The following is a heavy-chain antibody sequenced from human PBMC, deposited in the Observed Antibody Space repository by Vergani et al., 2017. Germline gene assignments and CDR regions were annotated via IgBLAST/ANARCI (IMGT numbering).Heavy chain of an antibody. CDR3: ARDSGSYYRGGYYYYGMDV. Sequence: QVQLQESGPGLVKPSETLSLTCTVSGGSISSYYWSWIRQPPGKGLEWIGYIYYSGSTNYNPSLKSRVTISVDTSKNQFSLKLSSVTAADTAVYYCARDSGSYYRGGYYYYGMDVWGQGTTVTVSS. D-gene: IGHD1-26*01. CDR1: GGSISSYY. J-gene: IGHJ6*02. CDR2: IYYSGST. V-gene: IGHV4-59*01.